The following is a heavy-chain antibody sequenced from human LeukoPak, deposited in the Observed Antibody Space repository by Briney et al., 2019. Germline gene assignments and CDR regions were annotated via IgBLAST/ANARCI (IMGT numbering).Heavy chain of an antibody. J-gene: IGHJ3*02. CDR2: ISGSGSST. Sequence: PGGSPRLSCAASGFPFSSYAMSWVRQAPGKGLEWVSAISGSGSSTYYADSVKGRFTISRDNTKNTLYLQMNSLRAEDTAVYYCARDMGYSGYEWGGAFDIWGQGTMVTVSS. V-gene: IGHV3-23*01. D-gene: IGHD5-12*01. CDR1: GFPFSSYA. CDR3: ARDMGYSGYEWGGAFDI.